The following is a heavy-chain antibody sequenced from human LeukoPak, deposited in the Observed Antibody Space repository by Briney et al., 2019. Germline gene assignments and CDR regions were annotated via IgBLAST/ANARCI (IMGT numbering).Heavy chain of an antibody. CDR3: ARAQSRYCSSASCFLNLFDP. V-gene: IGHV4-30-4*08. Sequence: SETLSLTCTVSGGSISSGDYYWSWIRQPPGKGLEWIGYIYYSGSTYYNPSLKSRVTVSVDTSKNQFSLKLSSVTAADTAVYYCARAQSRYCSSASCFLNLFDPWGQGTLVTVSS. D-gene: IGHD2-2*01. CDR1: GGSISSGDYY. J-gene: IGHJ5*02. CDR2: IYYSGST.